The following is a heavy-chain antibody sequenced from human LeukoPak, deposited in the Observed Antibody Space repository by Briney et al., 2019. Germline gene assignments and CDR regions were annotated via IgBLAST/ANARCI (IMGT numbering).Heavy chain of an antibody. CDR1: GFTFSSYW. V-gene: IGHV3-7*01. CDR3: ASEYSSSSKGDY. J-gene: IGHJ4*02. Sequence: GWSLRLSCAASGFTFSSYWMSWVRQAPGKGLEWVANIKQDGSGKYYVDSVKGRFTISRDNAKNSLYLQMNSLRAEDTAVYYCASEYSSSSKGDYWGQGTLVTVSS. CDR2: IKQDGSGK. D-gene: IGHD6-6*01.